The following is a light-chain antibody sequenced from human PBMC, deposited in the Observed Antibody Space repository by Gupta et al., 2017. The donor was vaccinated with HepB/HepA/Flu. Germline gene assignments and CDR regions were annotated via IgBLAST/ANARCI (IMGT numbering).Light chain of an antibody. Sequence: DIQMTQSPSTLSASVGDIVTITCRASQSISSWLAWYQQKPGKAPKLLIYKASSLESGVPSRFSGSGSGTEFTLTISSLQPDDFATYYCQQYNSDSGFTFGPGTKVDIK. J-gene: IGKJ3*01. CDR1: QSISSW. V-gene: IGKV1-5*03. CDR2: KAS. CDR3: QQYNSDSGFT.